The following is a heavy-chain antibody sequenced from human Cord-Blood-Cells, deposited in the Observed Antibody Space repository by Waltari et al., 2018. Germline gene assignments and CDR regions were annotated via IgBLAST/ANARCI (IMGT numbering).Heavy chain of an antibody. J-gene: IGHJ4*02. D-gene: IGHD3-9*01. Sequence: QVQLVESGGGVVQPGRSLRLSCAASGFTFSSYGMHWVRQAPGKGLEWVAVISYDGSNKYYADSVKGRFTISRDNSKNTLYLQMNSLRAEDTAVYYCAKGVDIDYWGQGTLVTVSS. CDR3: AKGVDIDY. CDR1: GFTFSSYG. CDR2: ISYDGSNK. V-gene: IGHV3-30*18.